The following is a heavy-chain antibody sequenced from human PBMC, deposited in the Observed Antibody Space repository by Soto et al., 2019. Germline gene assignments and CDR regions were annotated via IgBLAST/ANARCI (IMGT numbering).Heavy chain of an antibody. Sequence: PSETLSLTCTVSGGSISSDYWSWIRQPPGKGLEWIGYIYYSGSTNYNPSLKSRVTISGDTSKNQLSLKLSSVTAADTAVYYCARVPRGRQLQLRYYFDYWGQGTLVTVPQ. CDR1: GGSISSDY. D-gene: IGHD1-1*01. CDR2: IYYSGST. J-gene: IGHJ4*02. CDR3: ARVPRGRQLQLRYYFDY. V-gene: IGHV4-59*01.